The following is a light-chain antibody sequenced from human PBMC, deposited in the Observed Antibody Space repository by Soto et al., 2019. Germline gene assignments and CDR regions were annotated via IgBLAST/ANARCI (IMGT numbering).Light chain of an antibody. V-gene: IGKV3-20*01. Sequence: EIVLTQSPGTLSLSPGERATLSCRASQSVSSSSLAWYQQKPGQAPRLLIYGASSRATGIPDRFSGSGSGTEFTLTISRLEPEDFAVYYCQQYGSSPVTFGGGTKVEIK. CDR2: GAS. CDR3: QQYGSSPVT. CDR1: QSVSSSS. J-gene: IGKJ4*01.